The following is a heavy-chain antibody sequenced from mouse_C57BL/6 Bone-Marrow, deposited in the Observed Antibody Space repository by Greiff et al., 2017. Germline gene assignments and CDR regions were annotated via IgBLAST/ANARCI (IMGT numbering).Heavy chain of an antibody. CDR3: ARNGTTVVAWYVDV. Sequence: EVQLQESGGGLVKPGGSLKLSCAASGFTFSDYGMHWVRQAPEKGLEWVAYISSGSSTIYYADTVKGRFTISRDNAKNTLFLQMTSLRSEDTAMYYCARNGTTVVAWYVDVWGTGTTVTVSS. CDR1: GFTFSDYG. D-gene: IGHD1-1*01. V-gene: IGHV5-17*01. J-gene: IGHJ1*03. CDR2: ISSGSSTI.